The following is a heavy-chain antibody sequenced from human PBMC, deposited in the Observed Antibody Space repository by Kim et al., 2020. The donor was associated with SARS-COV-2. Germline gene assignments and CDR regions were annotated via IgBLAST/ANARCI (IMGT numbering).Heavy chain of an antibody. Sequence: ASVKVSCKASGYTFTSYGISWVRQAPGQGLEWMGWISAYNGNTNYAQKLQGRVTMTTDTSTSTAYMELRSLRSDDTAVYYCARDLVGTVMEHNWFDTWGQGALVPVSS. J-gene: IGHJ5*02. V-gene: IGHV1-18*04. D-gene: IGHD5-12*01. CDR3: ARDLVGTVMEHNWFDT. CDR2: ISAYNGNT. CDR1: GYTFTSYG.